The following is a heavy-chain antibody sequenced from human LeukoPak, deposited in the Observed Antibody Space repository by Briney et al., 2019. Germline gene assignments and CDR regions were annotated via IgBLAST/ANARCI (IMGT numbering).Heavy chain of an antibody. J-gene: IGHJ4*02. V-gene: IGHV4-30-4*08. CDR1: GGSISSGDYY. CDR3: ARASSSTSCYFDY. Sequence: PSQTLSLTCTVSGGSISSGDYYWSWIRQPPGKGLEWIGYIYYSGSTYYNRSLKSRVTISVDTSKNQFSLKLSSVTAADTAVYYCARASSSTSCYFDYWGQGTLVTVSS. D-gene: IGHD2-2*01. CDR2: IYYSGST.